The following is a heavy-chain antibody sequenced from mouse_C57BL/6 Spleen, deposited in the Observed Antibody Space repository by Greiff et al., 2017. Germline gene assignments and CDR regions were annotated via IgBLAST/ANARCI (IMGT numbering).Heavy chain of an antibody. Sequence: VQLQQSGAELVRPGASVKLSCKASGYTFTDYSINWVKQRPGQGLEWIARIYPGSGNTYYNEKFKGKATLTAEKSSSTAYMQLSSLTSEDSAVYFCARFDVDAMDYWGQGTSVTVSS. V-gene: IGHV1-76*01. CDR2: IYPGSGNT. J-gene: IGHJ4*01. CDR3: ARFDVDAMDY. CDR1: GYTFTDYS.